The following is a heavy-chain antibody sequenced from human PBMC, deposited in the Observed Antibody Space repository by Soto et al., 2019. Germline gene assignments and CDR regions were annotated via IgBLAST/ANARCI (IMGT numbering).Heavy chain of an antibody. Sequence: PGGSLRLSCAASGFTFSSYGMHWARQAPGKGLEWVAVIWYDGSNKYYADSVKGRFTISRDNSKNTLYLQMNSLRAEDTAVYYCAREFNGDYGSYYYYYGMDVWGQGTTVTVSS. CDR1: GFTFSSYG. D-gene: IGHD4-17*01. V-gene: IGHV3-33*01. CDR3: AREFNGDYGSYYYYYGMDV. J-gene: IGHJ6*02. CDR2: IWYDGSNK.